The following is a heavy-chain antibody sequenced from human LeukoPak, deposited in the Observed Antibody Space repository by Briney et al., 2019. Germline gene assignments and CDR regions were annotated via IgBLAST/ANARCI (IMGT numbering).Heavy chain of an antibody. CDR3: ARSRGAFYYDNKVVSDY. D-gene: IGHD3-22*01. J-gene: IGHJ4*02. V-gene: IGHV3-7*01. Sequence: GGSLRLSCAVSGFTFSNYWMNWVRHGPGKGLELVANMNQDGSEKNYVDSVKGRFTIFRDNAKNSLYLQMNSLRAEDTAVYYCARSRGAFYYDNKVVSDYWGQGTLVTVSS. CDR1: GFTFSNYW. CDR2: MNQDGSEK.